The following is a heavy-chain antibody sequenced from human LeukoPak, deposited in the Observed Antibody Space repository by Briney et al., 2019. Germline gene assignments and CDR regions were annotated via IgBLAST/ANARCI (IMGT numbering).Heavy chain of an antibody. CDR2: IKSKADGGST. V-gene: IGHV3-15*07. CDR3: TTDRLQLFAY. D-gene: IGHD5-18*01. J-gene: IGHJ4*02. CDR1: GFTFSNAR. Sequence: GGSLRLSCAASGFTFSNARMNWVRQAPGKGLEWVGRIKSKADGGSTDYAAPVKGRFTISRNDSKNTLYLQMNSLKTEDTAVYYCTTDRLQLFAYWGQGTLVTVSS.